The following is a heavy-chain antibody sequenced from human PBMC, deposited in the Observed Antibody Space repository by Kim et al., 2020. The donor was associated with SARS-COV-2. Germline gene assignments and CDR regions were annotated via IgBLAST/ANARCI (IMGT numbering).Heavy chain of an antibody. CDR3: ASIGAVAGTYYYYGMDV. CDR2: INHSGST. V-gene: IGHV4-34*01. Sequence: SETLSLTCAVYGGSFSGYYWSWIRQPPGKGLEWIGEINHSGSTNYNPSLKSRVTISVDTSKNQFSLKLSSVTAADTAVYYCASIGAVAGTYYYYGMDVWGQGTTVTVSS. D-gene: IGHD6-19*01. J-gene: IGHJ6*02. CDR1: GGSFSGYY.